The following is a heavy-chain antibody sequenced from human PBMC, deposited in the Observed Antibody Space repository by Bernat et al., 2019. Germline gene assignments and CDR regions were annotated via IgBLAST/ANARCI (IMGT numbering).Heavy chain of an antibody. J-gene: IGHJ5*02. Sequence: QVQLQESGPGLVKPSQTLSLTCTVSGGSISSGGYYWSWIRQHPGKGLEWIGYIYYSGSTYYNPSPKSRVTISVDTSKNQFSLKLSSVTAADTAVYYCARDLVGYYYGSGSYGGNWFDPWGQGTLVTVSS. D-gene: IGHD3-10*01. CDR3: ARDLVGYYYGSGSYGGNWFDP. V-gene: IGHV4-31*03. CDR2: IYYSGST. CDR1: GGSISSGGYY.